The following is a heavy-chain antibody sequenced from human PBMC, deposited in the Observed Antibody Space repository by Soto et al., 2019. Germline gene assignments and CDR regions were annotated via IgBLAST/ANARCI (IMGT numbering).Heavy chain of an antibody. J-gene: IGHJ1*01. Sequence: QVQLVQSGGEVKKPGASVKVSCKASGYTFTTYGITWVRQGPGQGLEWMGWISAYNGNTNYAQKVQGRVTMTTDTDTSTAYMELRSLRSDDTAVYYCARAVDYYDSSGYYTHEYFQHLGQGTLVTVSS. D-gene: IGHD3-22*01. CDR1: GYTFTTYG. CDR3: ARAVDYYDSSGYYTHEYFQH. CDR2: ISAYNGNT. V-gene: IGHV1-18*01.